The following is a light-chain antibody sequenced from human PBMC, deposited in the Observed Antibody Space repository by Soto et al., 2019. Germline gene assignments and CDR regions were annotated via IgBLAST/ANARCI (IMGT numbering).Light chain of an antibody. Sequence: AIQLTQSPSSLSASLGDRVTMTCRASQGTRTAIAWYQQKPGKSPTLLLYEASILYSGVPSTLSGRGSGTDFTFIISSLQPEDFATYYCEQYNSFSFNFGPGTKVEIK. V-gene: IGKV1-13*02. CDR3: EQYNSFSFN. CDR2: EAS. CDR1: QGTRTA. J-gene: IGKJ3*01.